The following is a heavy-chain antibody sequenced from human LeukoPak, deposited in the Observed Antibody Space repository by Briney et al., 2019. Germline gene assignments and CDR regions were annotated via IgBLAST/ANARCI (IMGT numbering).Heavy chain of an antibody. J-gene: IGHJ4*02. D-gene: IGHD3-10*01. CDR3: ARDLVLGSGSYGQ. CDR1: GFTFSTYW. V-gene: IGHV3-74*01. CDR2: IHGDGTFT. Sequence: GGSLRLSCAASGFTFSTYWMHWVRQAPGKGLVWVSRIHGDGTFTTSADSVKGRFTLSRDHAQNMVYLQMNSLRVEDTAVYYCARDLVLGSGSYGQWGQGTLVTVSS.